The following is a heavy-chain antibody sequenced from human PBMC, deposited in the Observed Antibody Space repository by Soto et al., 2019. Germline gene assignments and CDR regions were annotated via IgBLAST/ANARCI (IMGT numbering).Heavy chain of an antibody. D-gene: IGHD6-19*01. CDR2: ISGSGGST. V-gene: IGHV3-23*01. J-gene: IGHJ6*02. CDR1: GFTFSSYA. CDR3: AKWGYSSGWYAGGMDV. Sequence: GGSLRLSCAASGFTFSSYAMSWVRQAPGKGLEWVSAISGSGGSTYYADSVKGRFTISRDNSKNALYLQMNSLRAEDTAVYYCAKWGYSSGWYAGGMDVWGQGTTVTVSS.